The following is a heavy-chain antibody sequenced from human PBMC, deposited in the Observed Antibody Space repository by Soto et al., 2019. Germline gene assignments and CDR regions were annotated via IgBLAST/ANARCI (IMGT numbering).Heavy chain of an antibody. V-gene: IGHV3-23*01. CDR1: GFTFSSYA. Sequence: EVQLLESGGGLVQPGGSLRLSCAASGFTFSSYAMSWVRQAPGKGLEWVSAISGSGGSTYYADSVKGRFTISRDKSKNNLYLQMNSLRAEDTAVYYCAKDRFCMSTSCYARAGWFDPWGQGTLVTVSS. CDR2: ISGSGGST. J-gene: IGHJ5*02. D-gene: IGHD2-2*01. CDR3: AKDRFCMSTSCYARAGWFDP.